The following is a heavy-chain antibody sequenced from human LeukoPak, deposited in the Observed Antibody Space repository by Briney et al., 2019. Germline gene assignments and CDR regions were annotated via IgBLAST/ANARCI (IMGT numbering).Heavy chain of an antibody. V-gene: IGHV3-30*18. Sequence: GGSLRLSCVVSGFTFSSCGMHWVRQAPGKGLEWVAVISYDGSNKYYADSVKGRFTISRDNSKNTLFLEMNSLRAEDTAVYYCAKALTSGWYLDAFNIWGQGTMVTVSS. CDR2: ISYDGSNK. D-gene: IGHD6-19*01. CDR3: AKALTSGWYLDAFNI. J-gene: IGHJ3*02. CDR1: GFTFSSCG.